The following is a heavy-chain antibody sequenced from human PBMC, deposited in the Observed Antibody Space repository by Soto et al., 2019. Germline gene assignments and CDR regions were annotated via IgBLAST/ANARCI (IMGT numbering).Heavy chain of an antibody. Sequence: PGESLKISCKGSGYDFFGYWIAWLRQIPWKGLEWMGIVYPDNSQTIYSPSFQGRVTISADKSINTASLQWSSLEASDTAMYYCARYNAPSLAGNWFEPWGQGTQVTVSS. D-gene: IGHD1-20*01. CDR1: GYDFFGYW. CDR3: ARYNAPSLAGNWFEP. V-gene: IGHV5-51*01. CDR2: VYPDNSQT. J-gene: IGHJ5*02.